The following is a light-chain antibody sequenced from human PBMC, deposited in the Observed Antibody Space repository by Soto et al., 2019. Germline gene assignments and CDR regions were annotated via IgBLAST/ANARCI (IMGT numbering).Light chain of an antibody. Sequence: EIVLTQSPATLSLSPGDSATLSCKASQSVGKNYLGWFQQKPGQAPRLLIYNALNRATGITDRFSGSGSGTDFTLTIHRLEPEDFAVYYCHQYAYAPLTFGGGTKVEIK. CDR3: HQYAYAPLT. V-gene: IGKV3-20*01. CDR2: NAL. J-gene: IGKJ4*01. CDR1: QSVGKNY.